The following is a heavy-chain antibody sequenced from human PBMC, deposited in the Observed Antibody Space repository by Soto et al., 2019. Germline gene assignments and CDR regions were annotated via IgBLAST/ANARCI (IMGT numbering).Heavy chain of an antibody. Sequence: QVQLVESGGGVVQPGRSLRLSCAASGFTFSSYAMHWVRQAPGKGLEWVAVISYDGSNKYYADSVKGRFTISRDNSKNTLYLQMNSLRAEDTAVYYCARDPLWGTVMVLWYVDLWGRGTLVTVSS. J-gene: IGHJ2*01. CDR1: GFTFSSYA. V-gene: IGHV3-30-3*01. CDR2: ISYDGSNK. D-gene: IGHD5-18*01. CDR3: ARDPLWGTVMVLWYVDL.